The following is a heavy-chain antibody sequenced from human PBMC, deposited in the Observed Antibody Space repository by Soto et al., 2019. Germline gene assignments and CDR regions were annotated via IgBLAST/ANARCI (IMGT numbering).Heavy chain of an antibody. Sequence: EVQLVESAGGSVQPGGSLRLSCAASGFTFNSYWVHWVRQVPGKGLVWLSRINMVGTRTYYADSVKGRFAISRDNAKITVYLQMNSLGVEDSAAYYCARGGLGSYLLDYWDQGTLVSVSS. J-gene: IGHJ4*02. CDR3: ARGGLGSYLLDY. V-gene: IGHV3-74*01. D-gene: IGHD3-10*01. CDR1: GFTFNSYW. CDR2: INMVGTRT.